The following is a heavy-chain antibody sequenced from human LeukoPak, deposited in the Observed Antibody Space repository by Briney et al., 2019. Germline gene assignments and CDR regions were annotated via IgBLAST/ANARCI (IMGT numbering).Heavy chain of an antibody. V-gene: IGHV4-34*01. D-gene: IGHD6-13*01. CDR1: GGSFSGYY. CDR3: ARPYSSSAHGSFDF. J-gene: IGHJ3*01. Sequence: SETLSLTCAVYGGSFSGYYWSWIRQPPGKGLEWIGEINHSGGTKYNPSLKSRVTISVDTSKNQFSLKLSSVTAADTAVYYCARPYSSSAHGSFDFWGQGTMVTVSS. CDR2: INHSGGT.